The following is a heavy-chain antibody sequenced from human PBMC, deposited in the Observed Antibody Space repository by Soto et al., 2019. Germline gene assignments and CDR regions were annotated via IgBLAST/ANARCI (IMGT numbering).Heavy chain of an antibody. D-gene: IGHD6-13*01. Sequence: EVQLLESGGGLVQPGGSLRLSWAASGFTFSSYAMSWVRQAPGKGLEWVSAISGSGISTYYADSVKGRFTISRDNSKNTLYLQMNSLRAEDTAVYYCAKEVEYSSSWSDIDYWGQGTLVTVSS. V-gene: IGHV3-23*01. CDR1: GFTFSSYA. CDR3: AKEVEYSSSWSDIDY. CDR2: ISGSGIST. J-gene: IGHJ4*02.